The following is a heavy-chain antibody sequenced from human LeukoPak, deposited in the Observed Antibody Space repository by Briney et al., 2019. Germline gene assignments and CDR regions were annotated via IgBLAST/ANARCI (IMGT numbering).Heavy chain of an antibody. D-gene: IGHD2-15*01. CDR3: ARQSEYCSGGSCYTYFDY. J-gene: IGHJ4*02. V-gene: IGHV3-9*01. CDR1: GFTFDDYA. CDR2: ISWNSGSI. Sequence: GGSLRLSCPASGFTFDDYAMHWVRQAPGKGLEWVSGISWNSGSIGYADSVKGRFTISRDNAKNSLYLQMNSLRAEDTALYYCARQSEYCSGGSCYTYFDYWGQGTLVTVSS.